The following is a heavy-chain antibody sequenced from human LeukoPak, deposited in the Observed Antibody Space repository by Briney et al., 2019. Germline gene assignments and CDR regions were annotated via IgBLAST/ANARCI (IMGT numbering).Heavy chain of an antibody. J-gene: IGHJ5*02. CDR3: IRGGPSTWS. CDR2: INDDGSDT. V-gene: IGHV3-74*01. CDR1: GFIFEDYA. Sequence: GRSLRLSCTVSGFIFEDYAMHWVRQVPGKAPVWVSRINDDGSDTRYADSVKGRFTISRDDATNMVFLQMNSLRPEDTAIYYCIRGGPSTWSWGQGTLVTVSS. D-gene: IGHD2-15*01.